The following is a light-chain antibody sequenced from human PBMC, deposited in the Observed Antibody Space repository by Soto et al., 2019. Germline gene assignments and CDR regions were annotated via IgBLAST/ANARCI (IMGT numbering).Light chain of an antibody. CDR3: QKYNSYSGT. CDR2: DAS. J-gene: IGKJ1*01. CDR1: QSISSW. V-gene: IGKV1-5*01. Sequence: DIQMTQSPSTLSASVGDRVTITCRASQSISSWLAWYQQKPGKAPKLLIYDASSLESGVPSRFSGSGSGTKSTLTTSTLQPDVFAIYYCQKYNSYSGTFGKGTKVKSN.